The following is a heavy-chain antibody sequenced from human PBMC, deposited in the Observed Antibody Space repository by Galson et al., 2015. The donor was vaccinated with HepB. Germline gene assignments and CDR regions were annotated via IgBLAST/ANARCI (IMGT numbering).Heavy chain of an antibody. CDR1: GFSFSSYW. Sequence: SLRLSCAASGFSFSSYWMTWVRQAPGKGLEWVATIKEDGTERSYVDSVKGQFTISRDNARNSLYLQMNSLRAEDTAVYYCTRDAYIVVRAASSFSQYRYHFMDVWGKGTTVTVSS. J-gene: IGHJ6*03. CDR2: IKEDGTER. D-gene: IGHD2-2*01. V-gene: IGHV3-7*03. CDR3: TRDAYIVVRAASSFSQYRYHFMDV.